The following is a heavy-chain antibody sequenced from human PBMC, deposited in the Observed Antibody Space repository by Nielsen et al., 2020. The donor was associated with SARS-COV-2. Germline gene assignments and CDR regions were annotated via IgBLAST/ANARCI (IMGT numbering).Heavy chain of an antibody. CDR2: INSSSSTI. V-gene: IGHV3-48*02. J-gene: IGHJ6*03. D-gene: IGHD2-2*01. Sequence: GGSLRLSCAASGFTFSSYSMNWARQAAGKGLEWVSYINSSSSTIYYADSVKGRFTVSRDNAKNSLYLQMNSLRDEDTAVYYCARDWGYCSSTSCYWVYYMDVWGKGTTVTVSS. CDR3: ARDWGYCSSTSCYWVYYMDV. CDR1: GFTFSSYS.